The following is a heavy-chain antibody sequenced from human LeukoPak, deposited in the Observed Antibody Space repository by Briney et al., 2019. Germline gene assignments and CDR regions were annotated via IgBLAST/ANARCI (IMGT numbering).Heavy chain of an antibody. D-gene: IGHD3-3*01. V-gene: IGHV4-39*01. CDR3: ARSPVLYDFWSGFYYSDY. CDR1: GGSISSSNYY. CDR2: LYYSGSA. Sequence: SETLSLTCTVSGGSISSSNYYWGWVRQPPGKGLEWIGSLYYSGSAYYNPSLKSRVIISVDTSKNQFSLKLSSVTAADTAVYYCARSPVLYDFWSGFYYSDYWGQGTLVTVSS. J-gene: IGHJ4*02.